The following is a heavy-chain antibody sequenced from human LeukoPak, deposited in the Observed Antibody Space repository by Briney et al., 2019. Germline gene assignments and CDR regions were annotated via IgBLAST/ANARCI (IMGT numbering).Heavy chain of an antibody. D-gene: IGHD2-8*02. V-gene: IGHV1-46*01. J-gene: IGHJ4*02. CDR2: INPTATAT. Sequence: ASVNVSLTASGSTFTNYGMYWVWMGHGQGHGWVGLINPTATATNYTQKIRSRVTLTRDTSTTTVHMELSSLRSEDTAVYYCARGESGGDFDYWGQGTLVTVSS. CDR1: GSTFTNYG. CDR3: ARGESGGDFDY.